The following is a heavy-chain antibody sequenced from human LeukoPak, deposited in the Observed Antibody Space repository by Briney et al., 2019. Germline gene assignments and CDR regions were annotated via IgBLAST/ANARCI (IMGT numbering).Heavy chain of an antibody. J-gene: IGHJ4*02. V-gene: IGHV1-69*05. CDR1: GGTFSSYA. D-gene: IGHD3-3*01. Sequence: SVKVSCKAPGGTFSSYAISWVRQAPGQGLEWMGGIIPIFGTANYAQKFQGRVTITTDESTSTAYMELSSLRSEDTAVYYCARDGGSSTIFGVVIPYFDYWGQGTLVTVSS. CDR2: IIPIFGTA. CDR3: ARDGGSSTIFGVVIPYFDY.